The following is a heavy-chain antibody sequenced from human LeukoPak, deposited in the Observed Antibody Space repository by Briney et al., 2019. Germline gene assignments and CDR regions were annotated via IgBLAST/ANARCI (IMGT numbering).Heavy chain of an antibody. D-gene: IGHD6-6*01. V-gene: IGHV3-21*01. CDR3: ARDLFSSSSDGEYYFDY. CDR2: ISSSSSYI. Sequence: GGSLRLSCAASGFTFSSYSMNWVRQAPGKGLEWVSSISSSSSYIYYADSVKGRFTISRDNAKNSLYLQMNSLRAEGTAVYYCARDLFSSSSDGEYYFDYWGQGTLVTVSS. J-gene: IGHJ4*02. CDR1: GFTFSSYS.